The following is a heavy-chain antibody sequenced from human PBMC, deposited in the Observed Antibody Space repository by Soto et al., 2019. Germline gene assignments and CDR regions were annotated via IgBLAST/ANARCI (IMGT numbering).Heavy chain of an antibody. CDR1: GGSISSDY. J-gene: IGHJ1*01. Sequence: PSETLSLTCAVSGGSISSDYWSWIRQPPGKGLEWIGSLYASGSTNYNPSLESRVTISVDTSKNQFSLRLTSVTAADTAVYYCARHSGYYDSSGYYAYFQYWGQGTLVTVS. V-gene: IGHV4-59*08. CDR2: LYASGST. CDR3: ARHSGYYDSSGYYAYFQY. D-gene: IGHD3-22*01.